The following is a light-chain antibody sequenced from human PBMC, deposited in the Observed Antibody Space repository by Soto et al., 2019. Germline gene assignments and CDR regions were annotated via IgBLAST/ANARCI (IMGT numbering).Light chain of an antibody. Sequence: QSALTQPASVSGSPGQSITISCTGTSSDVGGYNYVSWYQQHPGKAPKLMIYDVSNRPSGFSNRLSGSKSGNTASLTISGLQADDEADYYCSSYTSSSTVVFGGGTKLTVL. V-gene: IGLV2-14*01. J-gene: IGLJ2*01. CDR2: DVS. CDR3: SSYTSSSTVV. CDR1: SSDVGGYNY.